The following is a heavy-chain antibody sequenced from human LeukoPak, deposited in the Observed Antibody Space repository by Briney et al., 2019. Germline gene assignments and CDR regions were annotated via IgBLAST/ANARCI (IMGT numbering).Heavy chain of an antibody. V-gene: IGHV1-2*06. J-gene: IGHJ4*02. Sequence: ASVKVSCTASGYTFTGYYMHWVRQAPGQGLEWMGRINPNSGGTNYAQKFQGRVTMTRDTSISTAYMELSRLRSDDTAVYYCATTGIFGVAKGYFDYWGQGTLVTVSS. CDR1: GYTFTGYY. CDR3: ATTGIFGVAKGYFDY. D-gene: IGHD3-3*01. CDR2: INPNSGGT.